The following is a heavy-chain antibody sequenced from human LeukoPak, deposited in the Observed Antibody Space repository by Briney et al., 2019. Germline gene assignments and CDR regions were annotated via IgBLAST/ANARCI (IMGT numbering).Heavy chain of an antibody. CDR2: IYHSGST. J-gene: IGHJ4*02. CDR3: ARAPHPTPVAGLDY. CDR1: GGSISSSNW. V-gene: IGHV4-4*02. Sequence: PSETLSLTCAVFGGSISSSNWWSWVRQPPGKGLEWIGEIYHSGSTNYNPSLKSRVTISVDKSKNQFSLKLSSVTAADTAVYYCARAPHPTPVAGLDYWGQGTLVTVSS. D-gene: IGHD4-23*01.